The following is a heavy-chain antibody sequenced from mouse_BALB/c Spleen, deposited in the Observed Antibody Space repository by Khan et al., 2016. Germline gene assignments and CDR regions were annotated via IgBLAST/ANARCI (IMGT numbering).Heavy chain of an antibody. Sequence: VQLQESGPGLVAPSQSLSITCTVSGFSLTSYGVHGVRQPPGKGLEWLGVIWAGGSTNYNSARMSRLSNTKDNTNSQVFLKMNSQQTDDTASNYCARHEDIWRQRTTLTGSS. J-gene: IGHJ2*01. CDR1: GFSLTSYG. CDR3: ARHEDI. CDR2: IWAGGST. D-gene: IGHD1-3*01. V-gene: IGHV2-9*02.